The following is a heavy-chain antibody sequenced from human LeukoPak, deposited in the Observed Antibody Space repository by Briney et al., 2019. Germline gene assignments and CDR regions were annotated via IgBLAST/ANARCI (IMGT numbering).Heavy chain of an antibody. CDR1: GFPFSSYW. J-gene: IGHJ4*02. V-gene: IGHV3-74*01. Sequence: PGGSLRLSCAASGFPFSSYWMHWVRQAPGKGLVWVSRINIDGSNTNYADSVKGRVTISRNNAKNTLYLQMDSLRAEDTAVYYCARSLGGAYDYWGRGTLVTVSS. CDR2: INIDGSNT. D-gene: IGHD1-26*01. CDR3: ARSLGGAYDY.